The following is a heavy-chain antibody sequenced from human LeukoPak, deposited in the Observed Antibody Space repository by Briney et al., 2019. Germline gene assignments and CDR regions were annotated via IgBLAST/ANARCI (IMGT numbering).Heavy chain of an antibody. CDR1: GFTFDDYA. V-gene: IGHV3-9*01. J-gene: IGHJ6*03. CDR2: ISWNSGSI. CDR3: AKAGAAGDYYYYYMDV. D-gene: IGHD6-13*01. Sequence: PGGSLRLSCAASGFTFDDYAMHWVRQAPGKGLEWVSGISWNSGSIGYADSVKGRFTISRDNAKNSLYLQMNSLRAEDTALYYCAKAGAAGDYYYYYMDVWDKGTTVTVSS.